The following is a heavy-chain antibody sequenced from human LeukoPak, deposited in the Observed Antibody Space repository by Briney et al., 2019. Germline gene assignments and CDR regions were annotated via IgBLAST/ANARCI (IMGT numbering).Heavy chain of an antibody. V-gene: IGHV4-4*07. J-gene: IGHJ4*02. CDR1: GGSISSYY. D-gene: IGHD3-22*01. Sequence: SETLSLTCTVFGGSISSYYWSWIRQPAGKGLEWIRRIYTSGSTNYNPSLKSRVTMSVDTPKNQFSLKLSSVTAADTAVYYCARDLTDYDSSGYDYWGQGTLVTVSS. CDR2: IYTSGST. CDR3: ARDLTDYDSSGYDY.